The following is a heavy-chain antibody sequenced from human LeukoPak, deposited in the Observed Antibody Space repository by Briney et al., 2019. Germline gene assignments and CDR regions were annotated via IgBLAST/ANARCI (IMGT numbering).Heavy chain of an antibody. CDR2: IKTDGSST. D-gene: IGHD3-3*01. Sequence: GGSLRLSCAASGFTLSSYWMHWVRQAPGKGLVWVSRIKTDGSSTNYADFVKGRFTISRDNAKNTVYLQMNSLRAEDTAVYYCVRGWSGYYAVDYWGQGTLVTVSS. CDR1: GFTLSSYW. V-gene: IGHV3-74*01. J-gene: IGHJ4*02. CDR3: VRGWSGYYAVDY.